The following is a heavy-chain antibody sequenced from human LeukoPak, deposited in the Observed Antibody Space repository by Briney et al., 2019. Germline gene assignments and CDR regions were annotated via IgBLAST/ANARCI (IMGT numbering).Heavy chain of an antibody. J-gene: IGHJ6*02. CDR3: ARRTTVTIGNYYYYGMDV. D-gene: IGHD4-17*01. CDR1: GGSISSYY. V-gene: IGHV4-59*01. Sequence: SETLSLTCTVSGGSISSYYWSWIRQPPGKGLEWIGYIYYSGSTNYNPSLKSRVTISVDTSKNQFSLKLSSVTAADTAVYYCARRTTVTIGNYYYYGMDVWGQGTTVTVSS. CDR2: IYYSGST.